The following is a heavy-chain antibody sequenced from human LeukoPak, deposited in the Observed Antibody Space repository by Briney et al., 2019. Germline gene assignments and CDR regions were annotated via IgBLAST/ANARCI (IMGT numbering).Heavy chain of an antibody. CDR1: GGSISDINYY. CDR3: ARIDFYGSGNYYFDY. J-gene: IGHJ4*02. CDR2: IYYSGST. V-gene: IGHV4-39*01. D-gene: IGHD3-10*01. Sequence: SETLSLTCTVSGGSISDINYYWGWIRQPPGKGLEWIASIYYSGSTYYNPSLKSRVTISVDTSKKQLSLKLSSVTAADTAVYYCARIDFYGSGNYYFDYWGQGTLVTVSS.